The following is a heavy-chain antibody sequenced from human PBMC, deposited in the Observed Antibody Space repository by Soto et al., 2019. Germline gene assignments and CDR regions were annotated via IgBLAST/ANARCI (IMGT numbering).Heavy chain of an antibody. Sequence: QVQLVQSGAEVKKPGASVKVSCKASGYTFTSYEINWVRQATGQGLEWMGWMNPNSGNTGYAQKFQGRVTMTRNTSISTAYMDLSSLRSEDTAVYYCARGGEDCSGGSCYLWFDPWGQGTLVTVSS. J-gene: IGHJ5*02. D-gene: IGHD2-15*01. CDR2: MNPNSGNT. CDR3: ARGGEDCSGGSCYLWFDP. CDR1: GYTFTSYE. V-gene: IGHV1-8*01.